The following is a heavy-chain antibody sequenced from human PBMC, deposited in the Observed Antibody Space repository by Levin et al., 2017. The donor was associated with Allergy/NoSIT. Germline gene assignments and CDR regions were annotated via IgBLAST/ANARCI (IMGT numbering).Heavy chain of an antibody. CDR1: GYTFTSYD. CDR2: MNPNSGNT. CDR3: ARWFVGGSRHNWFDP. D-gene: IGHD3-10*01. Sequence: GESLKISCKASGYTFTSYDINWVRQATGQGLEWMGWMNPNSGNTGYAQKFQGRVTMTRNTSISTAYMELSSLRSEDTAVYDCARWFVGGSRHNWFDPWGQGTLVTVSS. V-gene: IGHV1-8*01. J-gene: IGHJ5*02.